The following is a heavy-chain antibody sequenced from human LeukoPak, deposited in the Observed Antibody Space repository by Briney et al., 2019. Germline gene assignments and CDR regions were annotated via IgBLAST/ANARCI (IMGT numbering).Heavy chain of an antibody. CDR1: GFSVGGYW. J-gene: IGHJ4*02. Sequence: GGSLRLSCAASGFSVGGYWMHWVRQGPGMGLVWVSRINSDGSSISYADSVKGRFSISRDNAKNTLYLQMNSLRAEDTAVYYCTRGASGYGNFDYWGQGTLVTVSS. CDR2: INSDGSSI. CDR3: TRGASGYGNFDY. V-gene: IGHV3-74*01. D-gene: IGHD5-12*01.